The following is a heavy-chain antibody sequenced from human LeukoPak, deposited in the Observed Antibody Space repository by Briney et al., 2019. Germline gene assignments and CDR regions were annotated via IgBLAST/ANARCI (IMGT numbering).Heavy chain of an antibody. CDR2: INPNSGGT. CDR1: GYTFTGYY. J-gene: IGHJ4*02. D-gene: IGHD1-26*01. CDR3: ARVVGTTRPNFDY. V-gene: IGHV1-2*06. Sequence: ASVKVSCKASGYTFTGYYVHWVRQAPGQGLEWMGRINPNSGGTNYAQKFQGRVTITRDTSISTAYMELSRLRSDDTAVYYCARVVGTTRPNFDYWGQGTLVTVSS.